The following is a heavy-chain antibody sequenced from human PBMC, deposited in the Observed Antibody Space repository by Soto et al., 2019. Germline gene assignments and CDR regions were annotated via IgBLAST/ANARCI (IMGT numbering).Heavy chain of an antibody. D-gene: IGHD3-10*01. J-gene: IGHJ6*02. V-gene: IGHV3-30*18. Sequence: GGSLRLSCAASGFTFSSYGMHWVRQAPGKGLEWVAVISYDGSNKYYADSVKGRFTISRDNSKNTLYLQMNSLRAEDTAVYYCAKDPWGGRYYYGSGSRVRGMDVWGQGTTVTVSS. CDR3: AKDPWGGRYYYGSGSRVRGMDV. CDR2: ISYDGSNK. CDR1: GFTFSSYG.